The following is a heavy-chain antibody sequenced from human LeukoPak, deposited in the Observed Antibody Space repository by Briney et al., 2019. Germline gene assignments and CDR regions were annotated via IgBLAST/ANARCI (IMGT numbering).Heavy chain of an antibody. J-gene: IGHJ6*03. V-gene: IGHV3-48*01. CDR1: GFTFSSHN. D-gene: IGHD2-2*01. CDR2: ISSSSTTI. CDR3: ARARSYCSSTSCSLYYYYYYMYA. Sequence: PGGSLRLSCAASGFTFSSHNMNWVRQAPGKGLEWVSYISSSSTTIYQADSVKGRFTISRDNAKNSLYLQMNSLRAEDTAVYYCARARSYCSSTSCSLYYYYYYMYAWGKGTTVTVSS.